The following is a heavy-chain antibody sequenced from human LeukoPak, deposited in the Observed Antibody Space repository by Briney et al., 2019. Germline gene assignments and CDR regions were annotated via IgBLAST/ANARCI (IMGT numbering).Heavy chain of an antibody. Sequence: GGSLRLSCAASGFTFSTYWMHWVRQAPGKGLVWVSRLSPDGSSSIYADSVKGRFTVSRDNAKNTLYLQLNSLRAEDTAVYYCAREPDSSSSDYFDYWGQGTLVTVSS. V-gene: IGHV3-74*01. D-gene: IGHD6-6*01. CDR2: LSPDGSSS. CDR3: AREPDSSSSDYFDY. CDR1: GFTFSTYW. J-gene: IGHJ4*02.